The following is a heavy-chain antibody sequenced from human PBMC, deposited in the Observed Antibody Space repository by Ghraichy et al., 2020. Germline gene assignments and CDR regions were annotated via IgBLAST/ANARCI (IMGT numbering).Heavy chain of an antibody. CDR3: ARFYYYDSSGEIDY. D-gene: IGHD3-22*01. CDR1: GGSISSYY. V-gene: IGHV4-59*08. J-gene: IGHJ4*02. CDR2: IYYSGST. Sequence: SETLSLTCTVSGGSISSYYWSWIRQPPGKGLEWIGYIYYSGSTNYNPSLKSRVTISVDTSKNQFSLKLSSVTAADTAVYYCARFYYYDSSGEIDYWGQGTLVTVSS.